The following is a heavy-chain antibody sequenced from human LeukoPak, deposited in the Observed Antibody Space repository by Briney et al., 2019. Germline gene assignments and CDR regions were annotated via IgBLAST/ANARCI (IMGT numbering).Heavy chain of an antibody. V-gene: IGHV3-23*01. CDR3: AKDLSVGANYYYYYMDV. D-gene: IGHD1-26*01. J-gene: IGHJ6*03. CDR2: ISGSGGST. Sequence: GGSLRLSCAASGFTFSTYWMSWVRQAPGKGLEWVSAISGSGGSTYYADSVKGRFTISRDNSKNTLYLQMNSLRAEDTAVYYCAKDLSVGANYYYYYMDVWGKGTTVTVSS. CDR1: GFTFSTYW.